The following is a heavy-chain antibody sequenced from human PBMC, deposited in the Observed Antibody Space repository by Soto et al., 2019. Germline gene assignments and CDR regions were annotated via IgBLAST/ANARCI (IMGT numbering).Heavy chain of an antibody. D-gene: IGHD3-10*01. CDR3: ANDGRGSGSHYNSFGY. V-gene: IGHV3-53*01. Sequence: EVQLVESGGGLIQPGGSRKLSCAASGFTVGNNYMSWVRQAPGKGLEWVSLIYSTGTTKYADSVKGRFTVSRDNAKNTLYLQMNSLRAEDTAVYYCANDGRGSGSHYNSFGYWGQGTLVTVSS. J-gene: IGHJ4*02. CDR1: GFTVGNNY. CDR2: IYSTGTT.